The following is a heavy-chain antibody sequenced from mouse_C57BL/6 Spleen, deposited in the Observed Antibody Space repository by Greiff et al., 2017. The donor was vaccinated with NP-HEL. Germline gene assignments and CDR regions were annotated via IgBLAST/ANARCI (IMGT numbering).Heavy chain of an antibody. V-gene: IGHV1-19*01. D-gene: IGHD1-1*01. CDR3: AREHYGTDFDY. Sequence: EVQLQQSGPVLVKPGASVKMSCKASGYTFTDYYMNWVKQSHGKSLEWIGVINPYNGGTSYNQKFKGKATLTVDKSSSTAYMELNSLTSEDSAVYYCAREHYGTDFDYWGQGTTLTVAA. CDR1: GYTFTDYY. CDR2: INPYNGGT. J-gene: IGHJ2*01.